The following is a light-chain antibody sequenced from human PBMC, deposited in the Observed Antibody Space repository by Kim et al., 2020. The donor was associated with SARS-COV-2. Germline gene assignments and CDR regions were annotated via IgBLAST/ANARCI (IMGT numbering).Light chain of an antibody. CDR3: QVWDSSSDHRV. V-gene: IGLV3-21*04. J-gene: IGLJ3*02. Sequence: PGKTARITVGGNNIGSKSVHWYQQKPGQAPVLVIYYDSDRPSGIPERFSGSNSGNTATLTISRVEAGDEADYYCQVWDSSSDHRVFGGGTQLTVL. CDR1: NIGSKS. CDR2: YDS.